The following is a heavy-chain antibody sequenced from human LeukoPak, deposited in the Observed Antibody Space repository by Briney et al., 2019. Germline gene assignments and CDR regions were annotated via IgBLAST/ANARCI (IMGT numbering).Heavy chain of an antibody. V-gene: IGHV3-30*18. CDR2: ISHDGSSK. Sequence: PGGSLRLSCAASGFTFSNYGLHWVRQAPGKGLEWVTIISHDGSSKYYADSVKGRFTISRDNSKNMLYLQMNNLRAEDTAIYYCAKDSDYGDHTGDSWGQGTLVTVSS. J-gene: IGHJ4*02. CDR3: AKDSDYGDHTGDS. D-gene: IGHD4-17*01. CDR1: GFTFSNYG.